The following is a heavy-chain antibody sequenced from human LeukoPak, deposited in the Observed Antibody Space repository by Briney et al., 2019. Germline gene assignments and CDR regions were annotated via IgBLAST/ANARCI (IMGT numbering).Heavy chain of an antibody. Sequence: SETLSLTCAVYGGSFSGYYWSWIRQPPGKGLEWIGEINHSGSTNYNPSLKSRVTISIDTSKNQFSLKLSSVTAADTAVYYCARREDIVVVVAGPVFDYWGQGTLVTVSS. V-gene: IGHV4-34*01. CDR2: INHSGST. D-gene: IGHD2-15*01. CDR3: ARREDIVVVVAGPVFDY. CDR1: GGSFSGYY. J-gene: IGHJ4*02.